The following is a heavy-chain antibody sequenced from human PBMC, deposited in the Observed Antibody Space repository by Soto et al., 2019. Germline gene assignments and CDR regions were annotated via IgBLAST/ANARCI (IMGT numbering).Heavy chain of an antibody. D-gene: IGHD6-6*01. Sequence: QVQLVESGGGVVQPGRSLRLSCAASGFTFSSYAMHWVRQAPGKGLEWVAVISYDGSNKYYADSVKGRFTISRDNSKNTLYLQMNSLRAEDTAVYYCARSYSSSSPYYYYYGMDVWGQGTTVTVSS. V-gene: IGHV3-30-3*01. J-gene: IGHJ6*02. CDR2: ISYDGSNK. CDR1: GFTFSSYA. CDR3: ARSYSSSSPYYYYYGMDV.